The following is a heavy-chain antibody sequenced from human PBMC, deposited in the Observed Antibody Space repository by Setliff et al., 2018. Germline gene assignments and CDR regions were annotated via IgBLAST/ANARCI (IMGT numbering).Heavy chain of an antibody. Sequence: SETLSLTCTVSVDSISSSTYYWGWIRQPPGKGLEWIGSVYYSGTTKYNPSLGSRVTISVDASKNQFSLKLSSVTAADTAVYCCARHKTGAVGTGEHFQHWGQGTLVTVSS. CDR3: ARHKTGAVGTGEHFQH. V-gene: IGHV4-39*01. CDR1: VDSISSSTYY. CDR2: VYYSGTT. J-gene: IGHJ1*01. D-gene: IGHD6-19*01.